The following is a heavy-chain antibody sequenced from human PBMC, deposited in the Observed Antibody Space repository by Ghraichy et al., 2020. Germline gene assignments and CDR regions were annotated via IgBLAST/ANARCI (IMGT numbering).Heavy chain of an antibody. J-gene: IGHJ4*02. CDR1: GFTFSSYA. Sequence: GSLRLSCAASGFTFSSYAISWVRQAPGKGLEWVSAISGSGGSTYYADSVKGRFTISRDNSKNTLYLQMNSLRAEDTAVYYCAKVSAFSYIAAAGTIDYWGQGTLVTVSS. D-gene: IGHD6-13*01. CDR2: ISGSGGST. V-gene: IGHV3-23*01. CDR3: AKVSAFSYIAAAGTIDY.